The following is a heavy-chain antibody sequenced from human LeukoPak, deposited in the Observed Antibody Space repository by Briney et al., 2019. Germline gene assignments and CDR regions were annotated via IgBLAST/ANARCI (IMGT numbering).Heavy chain of an antibody. Sequence: GRSLRLSCAASGFTFDDYGMSWVRQAPGKGLEWVSGINWNGGSTGYADSVKGRFTISRDNAKNSLYLQMNSLRAEDTAVYYCASVVGGYFDYWGQGTLVTVSS. V-gene: IGHV3-20*04. D-gene: IGHD1-26*01. J-gene: IGHJ4*02. CDR2: INWNGGST. CDR1: GFTFDDYG. CDR3: ASVVGGYFDY.